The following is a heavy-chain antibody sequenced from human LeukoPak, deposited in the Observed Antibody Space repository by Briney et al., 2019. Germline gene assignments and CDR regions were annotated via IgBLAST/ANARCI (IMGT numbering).Heavy chain of an antibody. CDR3: ARYYDSSGYSPIWY. J-gene: IGHJ4*02. CDR1: GFTFSSYE. D-gene: IGHD3-22*01. CDR2: ISSSGSTI. Sequence: GGSLRLSCAASGFTFSSYEMNWVRQAPGKGLEWVSYISSSGSTIYYADSVKGRFTISRDNAKNSLYLQMNSLRAEDTAVYYCARYYDSSGYSPIWYWGQGTLVTVSS. V-gene: IGHV3-48*03.